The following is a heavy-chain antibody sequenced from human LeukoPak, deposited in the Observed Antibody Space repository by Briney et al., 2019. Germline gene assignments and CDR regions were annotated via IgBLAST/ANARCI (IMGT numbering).Heavy chain of an antibody. Sequence: SETLSLTCTVSGGSISSYYWSWIRQPPGKGLEWIGYIYYSGSTNYNPSLKSRVTISVDTSENQFSLKLSSVTAAETAVYYCARGEIAVAGTFDYWGQGTLVTVSS. V-gene: IGHV4-59*01. J-gene: IGHJ4*02. CDR2: IYYSGST. D-gene: IGHD6-19*01. CDR3: ARGEIAVAGTFDY. CDR1: GGSISSYY.